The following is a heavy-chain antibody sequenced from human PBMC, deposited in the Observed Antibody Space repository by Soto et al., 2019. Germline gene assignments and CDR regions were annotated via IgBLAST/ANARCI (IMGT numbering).Heavy chain of an antibody. Sequence: GGSLRLSCAASGFTFSNYGMHWVRQAPGKGLEWVAIIWHDVNNKYYADSVRGRFIISRDNSKNRLYLQMNSLRAEDTAVYYCASDRVGASDSYGLDVWGQGTPVTVSS. J-gene: IGHJ6*02. CDR1: GFTFSNYG. CDR3: ASDRVGASDSYGLDV. V-gene: IGHV3-33*01. D-gene: IGHD1-26*01. CDR2: IWHDVNNK.